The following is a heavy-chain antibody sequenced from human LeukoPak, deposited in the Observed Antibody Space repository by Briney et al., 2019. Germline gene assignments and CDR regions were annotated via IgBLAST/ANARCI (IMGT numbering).Heavy chain of an antibody. CDR1: GFTFSSFP. Sequence: PGRSLRLFCAASGFTFSSFPMIWVRQAPRKGLEWVSAMSAGGGSTYYADSVKGRFTISRDNSKNTLHLQMNSLRAEDTAVYYCAKDRGYWGQGTVVALSS. V-gene: IGHV3-23*01. J-gene: IGHJ4*02. CDR3: AKDRGY. CDR2: MSAGGGST.